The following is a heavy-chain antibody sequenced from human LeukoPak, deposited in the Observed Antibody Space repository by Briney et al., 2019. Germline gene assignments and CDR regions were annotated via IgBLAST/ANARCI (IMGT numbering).Heavy chain of an antibody. CDR1: GYTFTRYS. Sequence: GASVKVSCKASGYTFTRYSMNWVRQAPGQGLEWMGWINTNTGNPTYAQGFTGRFVFSLDTSVNTAYLQISSLKAEDTAVYYCARDFLTIVATSPFDHWGQGTLVTVSS. CDR2: INTNTGNP. D-gene: IGHD5-12*01. J-gene: IGHJ4*02. CDR3: ARDFLTIVATSPFDH. V-gene: IGHV7-4-1*02.